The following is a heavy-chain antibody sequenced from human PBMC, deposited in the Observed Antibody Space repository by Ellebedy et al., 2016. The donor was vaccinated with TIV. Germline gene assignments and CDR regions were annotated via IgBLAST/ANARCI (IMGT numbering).Heavy chain of an antibody. Sequence: GESLKISXAASGFTFRNDWMHWVRQAPGKGLEWISAIGGLDTGTYYADSVKGRFTISRDNSKDTLYLQMNSLRAEDTAVYYCARRGRGTVGFDNWGQGTLVTVSS. J-gene: IGHJ4*02. CDR2: IGGLDTGT. CDR1: GFTFRNDW. V-gene: IGHV3-23*05. CDR3: ARRGRGTVGFDN. D-gene: IGHD1-7*01.